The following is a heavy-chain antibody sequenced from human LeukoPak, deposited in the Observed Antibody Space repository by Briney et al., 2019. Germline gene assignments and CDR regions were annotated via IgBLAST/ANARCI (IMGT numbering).Heavy chain of an antibody. V-gene: IGHV3-7*01. J-gene: IGHJ4*02. CDR3: AKEKTTGTYYVDY. D-gene: IGHD1-7*01. Sequence: GGSLRLSCAASGFTFRSYWMSWVRQAPGKGLEWVANINQGGSVKYYVDSVKGRFTISRDDAKNSLYLQMNSLRAEDTAVYYCAKEKTTGTYYVDYWGQGTLVTVSS. CDR2: INQGGSVK. CDR1: GFTFRSYW.